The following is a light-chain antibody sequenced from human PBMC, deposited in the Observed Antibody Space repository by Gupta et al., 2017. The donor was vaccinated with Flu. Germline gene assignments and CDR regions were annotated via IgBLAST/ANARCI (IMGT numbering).Light chain of an antibody. Sequence: DFQMTQSHTSLSASVRDRVTNTCQASKDITDYFKWYQQKPRKAPKLLIYDASNLETGGPSRFSGSGSGTNFTCAISSLQPEDIATYYCQKKGDRPPTFGRGTKVEIK. CDR2: DAS. CDR1: KDITDY. J-gene: IGKJ4*01. CDR3: QKKGDRPPT. V-gene: IGKV1-33*01.